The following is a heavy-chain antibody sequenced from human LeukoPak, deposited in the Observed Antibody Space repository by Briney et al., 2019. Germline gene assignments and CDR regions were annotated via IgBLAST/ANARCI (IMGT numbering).Heavy chain of an antibody. J-gene: IGHJ6*03. CDR3: ARDRPRGFGELFFHSSDYYYYMDV. CDR2: IIPIFGTA. Sequence: GASVKVSCKASGGTFSSYAISWVRQAPGQGLEWMGGIIPIFGTANYAQKFQGRVTITADESTSTAYMELSSLRSEDTAVYYCARDRPRGFGELFFHSSDYYYYMDVWGKGTTVTISS. CDR1: GGTFSSYA. V-gene: IGHV1-69*13. D-gene: IGHD3-10*01.